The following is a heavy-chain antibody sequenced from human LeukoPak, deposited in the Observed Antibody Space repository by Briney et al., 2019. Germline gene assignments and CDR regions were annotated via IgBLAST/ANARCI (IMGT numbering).Heavy chain of an antibody. J-gene: IGHJ4*02. CDR1: GFIFSSYG. CDR3: AKDYYGSGSYYNLFDY. CDR2: IRYDGSNT. D-gene: IGHD3-10*01. V-gene: IGHV3-30*02. Sequence: RTGGSLRLSCAASGFIFSSYGMHWVRQAPGKGLEWVAFIRYDGSNTYYADSVKGRFTISRDNSKNTLYLQMNSLRAEDTAVYYCAKDYYGSGSYYNLFDYWGQGTLVTVSS.